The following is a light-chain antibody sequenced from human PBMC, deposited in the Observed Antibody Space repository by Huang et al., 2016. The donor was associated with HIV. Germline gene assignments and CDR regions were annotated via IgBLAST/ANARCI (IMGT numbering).Light chain of an antibody. Sequence: EIVLTQSPATLSLSPGERANLSCRASQNIASFLAWYRQKPGQAPRLLIFDATNRATGTPARVSGSGSGTDFTLTIHSLEPEDFAVYYCQQRIQWPRLTFGGGTRVEMK. CDR1: QNIASF. CDR2: DAT. V-gene: IGKV3-11*01. J-gene: IGKJ4*01. CDR3: QQRIQWPRLT.